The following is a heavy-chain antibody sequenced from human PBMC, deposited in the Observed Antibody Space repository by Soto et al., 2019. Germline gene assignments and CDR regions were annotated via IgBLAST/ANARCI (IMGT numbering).Heavy chain of an antibody. J-gene: IGHJ3*01. CDR1: GYRFTNNW. CDR2: IYPGGSET. D-gene: IGHD2-2*01. Sequence: PGESLKISCKGSGYRFTNNWIGWVRQMPGKGLEWMGVIYPGGSETRYSPSFQGQVTMSADRSTSTAYLQWSSLKASDTAMYFCVRQCPPEGCAFDVWGQGTMVTVSS. V-gene: IGHV5-51*01. CDR3: VRQCPPEGCAFDV.